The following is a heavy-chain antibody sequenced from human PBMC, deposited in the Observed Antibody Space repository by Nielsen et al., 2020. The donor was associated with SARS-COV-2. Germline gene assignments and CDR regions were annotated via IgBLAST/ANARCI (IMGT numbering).Heavy chain of an antibody. J-gene: IGHJ3*02. CDR2: IIPIFGTA. Sequence: SVKVSCKASGGTFSSYAISRVRQAPGQGLEWMGGIIPIFGTANYAQKFQGRVTITADESTSTAYMELSSLRSEDTAVYYCARVVAAAGIGVGEAFDIWGQGTMVTVSS. V-gene: IGHV1-69*13. D-gene: IGHD6-13*01. CDR1: GGTFSSYA. CDR3: ARVVAAAGIGVGEAFDI.